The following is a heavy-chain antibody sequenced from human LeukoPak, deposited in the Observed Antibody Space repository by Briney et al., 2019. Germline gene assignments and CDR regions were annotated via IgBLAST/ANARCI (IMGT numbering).Heavy chain of an antibody. D-gene: IGHD1-1*01. CDR3: ARSGNWNDVLQH. Sequence: ASVKVSCKASGYTFTSYGISWVRQAPGQGLEWMGWISAYNGNTNYAQKLQGRVTMTTDTSTSTVYMELRSLRSDDTAVYYCARSGNWNDVLQHWGQGTLVTVSS. V-gene: IGHV1-18*04. CDR1: GYTFTSYG. J-gene: IGHJ1*01. CDR2: ISAYNGNT.